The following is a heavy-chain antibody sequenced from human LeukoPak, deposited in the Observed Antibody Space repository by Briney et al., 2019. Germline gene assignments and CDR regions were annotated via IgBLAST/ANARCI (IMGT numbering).Heavy chain of an antibody. CDR3: VRRMVGAIRPFDY. CDR2: MYYSGST. D-gene: IGHD1-26*01. CDR1: GGSVSSGDYY. Sequence: TSETLSLTCTVSGGSVSSGDYYWSWIRQPPGKGLEWIGYMYYSGSTYYNPSLKSRVTISVDTSKNQFSLKLSSVTAADTAVYYCVRRMVGAIRPFDYWGQGTLVTVSS. J-gene: IGHJ4*02. V-gene: IGHV4-30-4*01.